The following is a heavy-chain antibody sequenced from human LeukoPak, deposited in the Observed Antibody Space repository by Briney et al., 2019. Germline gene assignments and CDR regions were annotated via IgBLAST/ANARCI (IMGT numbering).Heavy chain of an antibody. V-gene: IGHV3-74*01. CDR1: GFTFSSYW. Sequence: GGSLRLSCAASGFTFSSYWMHWVRQAPGKGLVWVSRINSVGSSTSYADSVKGRFTISRDNAKNTLYLQMNSLRAEDTAVYYCARPPHTLRRPLLWFGDSDFDAGNYYYYYMDVWGKGTTVTVSS. CDR3: ARPPHTLRRPLLWFGDSDFDAGNYYYYYMDV. CDR2: INSVGSST. J-gene: IGHJ6*03. D-gene: IGHD3-10*01.